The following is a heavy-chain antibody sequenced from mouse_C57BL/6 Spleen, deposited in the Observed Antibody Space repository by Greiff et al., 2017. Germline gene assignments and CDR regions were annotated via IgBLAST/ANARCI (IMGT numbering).Heavy chain of an antibody. CDR1: GYTFTSYW. Sequence: VKLQESGAELVKPGASVKLSCKASGYTFTSYWMQWVKQRPGQGLEWIGEIDPSDSYTNYNQKFKGKATLTVDTSSSTAYMQLSSLTSEDSAVYYCARSPTVVATDWYFDVWGTGTTVTVSS. CDR2: IDPSDSYT. V-gene: IGHV1-50*01. D-gene: IGHD1-1*01. J-gene: IGHJ1*03. CDR3: ARSPTVVATDWYFDV.